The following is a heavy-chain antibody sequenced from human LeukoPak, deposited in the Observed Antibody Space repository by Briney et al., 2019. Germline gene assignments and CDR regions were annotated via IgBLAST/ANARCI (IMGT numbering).Heavy chain of an antibody. CDR2: INPNSGGT. V-gene: IGHV1-2*02. D-gene: IGHD3-22*01. J-gene: IGHJ4*02. Sequence: ASVKVSCKASGYTFTGYYMHWVRQAPGQGLEWMGWINPNSGGTNYAQKFQGRVTMTRDTSISTAYMELSGLRSDDTAVYYCARDRRDSSGYYYWGQGTLVTVSS. CDR3: ARDRRDSSGYYY. CDR1: GYTFTGYY.